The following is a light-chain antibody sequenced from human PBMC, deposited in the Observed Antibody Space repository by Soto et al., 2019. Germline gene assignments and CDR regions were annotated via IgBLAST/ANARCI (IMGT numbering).Light chain of an antibody. J-gene: IGKJ1*01. CDR2: GAS. CDR1: QNLISDY. V-gene: IGKV3-20*01. CDR3: QQYGRSPTWT. Sequence: IVLTQSPGTLSLSPGERATLSCRASQNLISDYLAWYQQKPGQPPRLLIYGASRRATGIPDRFSGSGSGTYFTLSISSLEPEDSAVYYCQQYGRSPTWTFGQGTKVESK.